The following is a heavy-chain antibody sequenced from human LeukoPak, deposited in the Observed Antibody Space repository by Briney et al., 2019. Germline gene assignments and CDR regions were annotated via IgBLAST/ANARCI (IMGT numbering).Heavy chain of an antibody. V-gene: IGHV3-9*01. D-gene: IGHD3-10*01. CDR1: GFTFDDYA. CDR3: AKDRYGSGSSGRYFQH. Sequence: GRSLRLSCAASGFTFDDYAMHWVRQAPGKGLEWVSGISWNSGSIGYADSVKGRFTISRDNAKNSLYLQMNSLRAEDTALYYCAKDRYGSGSSGRYFQHWGQGTQVTVSS. J-gene: IGHJ1*01. CDR2: ISWNSGSI.